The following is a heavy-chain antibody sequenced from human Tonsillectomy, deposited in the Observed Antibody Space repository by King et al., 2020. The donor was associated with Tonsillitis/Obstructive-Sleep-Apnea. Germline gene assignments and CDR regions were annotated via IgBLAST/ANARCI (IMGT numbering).Heavy chain of an antibody. Sequence: EVQLVESGGGLVQPGESLRLSCAASGFTFSSYEMNWVRQAPGKGLEWVSYISSRGSTKYYADSVKGRFTISRDNAKNSLYLQMNSLRAEDTAVYYCAGERGPGVDYWGQGTLFTVSS. J-gene: IGHJ4*02. CDR1: GFTFSSYE. CDR3: AGERGPGVDY. D-gene: IGHD7-27*01. CDR2: ISSRGSTK. V-gene: IGHV3-48*03.